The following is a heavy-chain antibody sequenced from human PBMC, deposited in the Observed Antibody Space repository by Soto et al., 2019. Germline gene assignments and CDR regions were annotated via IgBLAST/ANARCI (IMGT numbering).Heavy chain of an antibody. D-gene: IGHD3-3*01. CDR1: GGTFSSYT. J-gene: IGHJ4*02. CDR2: IIPILGIA. CDR3: ARAPYPYYDFWSGYYILDY. V-gene: IGHV1-69*02. Sequence: QVQLVQSGAEVKKPGSSVKVSCKASGGTFSSYTISWVRQAPGQGLEWMGRIIPILGIANYAQKFQGRVTITADKSTSTAYMELSSLRSEDTAVYYCARAPYPYYDFWSGYYILDYWGQGTLVTVSS.